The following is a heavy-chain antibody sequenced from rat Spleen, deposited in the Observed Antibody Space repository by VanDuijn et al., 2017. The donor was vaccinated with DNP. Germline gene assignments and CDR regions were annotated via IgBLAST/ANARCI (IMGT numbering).Heavy chain of an antibody. Sequence: EVQLVESGGDLVQPGRSLKLSCAASGFTFSDYYMAWVRQAPKTGLEWVATIFYAGTTTYYRGSVKGRFTISRDNAEDTVYLQMNSLRSEDTATYYCATHTGSWGQGVMVTVSS. D-gene: IGHD5-1*01. CDR2: IFYAGTTT. CDR3: ATHTGS. V-gene: IGHV5S10*01. J-gene: IGHJ2*01. CDR1: GFTFSDYY.